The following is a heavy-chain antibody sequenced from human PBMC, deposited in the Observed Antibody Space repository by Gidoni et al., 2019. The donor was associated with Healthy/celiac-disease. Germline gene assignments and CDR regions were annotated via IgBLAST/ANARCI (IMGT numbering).Heavy chain of an antibody. CDR1: GYTFTSYA. CDR3: AREATYYDILTGYHYGMDV. D-gene: IGHD3-9*01. Sequence: QVQLVQSGAEAKKPGASVKVSCKASGYTFTSYAMHWVRQAPGQRLEWMGWINAGNGNTKYSQKFQGRVTITRDTSASTAYMELSSLRSEDTAVYYCAREATYYDILTGYHYGMDVWGQGTTVTVSS. CDR2: INAGNGNT. J-gene: IGHJ6*02. V-gene: IGHV1-3*01.